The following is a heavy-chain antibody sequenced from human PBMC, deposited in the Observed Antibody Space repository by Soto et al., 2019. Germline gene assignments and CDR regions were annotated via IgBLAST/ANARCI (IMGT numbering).Heavy chain of an antibody. CDR3: ARPLRDINFDHGLAV. J-gene: IGHJ6*02. CDR1: GGTFSKYA. Sequence: QVQLVQSGAELKKPGSSVKVSCKASGGTFSKYAISWVRQAPGQGLEWLGGIIPMFGTPNYAQKIQGRVTISADESTKTAYLELSILISAYTAVYFCARPLRDINFDHGLAVWGQGTTVTVSS. D-gene: IGHD5-12*01. CDR2: IIPMFGTP. V-gene: IGHV1-69*01.